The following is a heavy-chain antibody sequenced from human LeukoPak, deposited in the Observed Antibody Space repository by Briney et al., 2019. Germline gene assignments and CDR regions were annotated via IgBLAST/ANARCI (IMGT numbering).Heavy chain of an antibody. CDR1: GGSISSSSYY. CDR2: IYYSGST. CDR3: ATYSGNLGCLDS. D-gene: IGHD5-12*01. V-gene: IGHV4-39*01. J-gene: IGHJ5*01. Sequence: PSETLSLTCTVSGGSISSSSYYWGWIRQPPGKGLEWIGSIYYSGSTYYNPSLKSRVTISVDTSKNQFSLKLSFVSAADTAVYYCATYSGNLGCLDSWGQGTLVTVSS.